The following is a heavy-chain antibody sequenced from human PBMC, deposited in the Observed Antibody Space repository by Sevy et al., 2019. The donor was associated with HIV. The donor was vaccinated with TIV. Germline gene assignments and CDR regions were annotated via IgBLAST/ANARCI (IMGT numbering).Heavy chain of an antibody. CDR3: ARLYMASIRLEIAGFDF. J-gene: IGHJ3*01. CDR1: GYNFTSQW. CDR2: IYPYDSDT. D-gene: IGHD2-21*01. V-gene: IGHV5-51*01. Sequence: GESLKISCKVSGYNFTSQWIAWVRQMPGKGLEAMGIIYPYDSDTRYSPSFQGQVTISAAKSIDTAYLEWSGLKASDAATYYGARLYMASIRLEIAGFDFWGQGTTVTVSS.